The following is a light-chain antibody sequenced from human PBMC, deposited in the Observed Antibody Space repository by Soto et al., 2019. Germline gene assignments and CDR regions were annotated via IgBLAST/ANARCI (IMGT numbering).Light chain of an antibody. CDR2: DAS. CDR3: QQRSNWWT. V-gene: IGKV3-11*01. CDR1: QSVSSY. Sequence: EIVLTQSPATLSLSPGERATLSCRASQSVSSYLAWYQQKPGQAPRLLIYDASNRATGIPARFSGSGSGTDFPLTISRLEPEDFAVYYCQQRSNWWTFGQGTKVEIK. J-gene: IGKJ1*01.